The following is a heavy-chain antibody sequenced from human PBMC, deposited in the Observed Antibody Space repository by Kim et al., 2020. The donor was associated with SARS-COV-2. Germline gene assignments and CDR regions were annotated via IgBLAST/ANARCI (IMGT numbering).Heavy chain of an antibody. Sequence: KSRVTISVDTSKNQFSLKLSSVTAAGTAVYYCARVVGYCSGGSCNWFDPWGQGTLVTVSS. V-gene: IGHV4-59*01. D-gene: IGHD2-15*01. CDR3: ARVVGYCSGGSCNWFDP. J-gene: IGHJ5*02.